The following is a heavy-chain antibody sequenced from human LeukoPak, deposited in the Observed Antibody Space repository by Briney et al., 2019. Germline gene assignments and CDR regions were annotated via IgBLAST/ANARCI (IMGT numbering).Heavy chain of an antibody. V-gene: IGHV4-34*01. Sequence: SETLSLTCAVYGGSFSGYYWSWIRQPPGKGLEWIGEINHSGSTNYNPSLKSRVTISVDTSKNQFSLKLSSVTAADTAVYYCARGGKRSSWYYGYWGQGTLVTVSS. CDR3: ARGGKRSSWYYGY. D-gene: IGHD6-13*01. CDR1: GGSFSGYY. CDR2: INHSGST. J-gene: IGHJ4*02.